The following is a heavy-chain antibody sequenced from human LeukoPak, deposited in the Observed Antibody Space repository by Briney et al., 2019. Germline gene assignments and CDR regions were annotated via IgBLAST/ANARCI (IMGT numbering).Heavy chain of an antibody. D-gene: IGHD3-22*01. CDR3: ARNTYYYDSSGYYPYYFDY. J-gene: IGHJ4*02. Sequence: SETLSLTCAVYGGSLSGYYWSWIRQPPGKGLEWIGEINDSGSTNYNPSLKSRVTISVDTSKNHFSLKLSSVTAADTAVYYCARNTYYYDSSGYYPYYFDYWGQGTLVTVSS. CDR2: INDSGST. V-gene: IGHV4-34*01. CDR1: GGSLSGYY.